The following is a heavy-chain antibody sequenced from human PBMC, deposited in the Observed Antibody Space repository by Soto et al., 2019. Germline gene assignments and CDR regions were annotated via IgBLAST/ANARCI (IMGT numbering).Heavy chain of an antibody. CDR1: GYTFTSYG. CDR3: ARDRFVFSGGSCSLRWFDP. V-gene: IGHV1-18*01. D-gene: IGHD2-15*01. Sequence: ASVKVSCKASGYTFTSYGITWVRQAPGQGLEWMGWISAYNGNTNYAQKLQGRVTMTTDTSTSTAYMELRSLRSDDTAVYYCARDRFVFSGGSCSLRWFDPWAQGTVVPVSS. CDR2: ISAYNGNT. J-gene: IGHJ5*02.